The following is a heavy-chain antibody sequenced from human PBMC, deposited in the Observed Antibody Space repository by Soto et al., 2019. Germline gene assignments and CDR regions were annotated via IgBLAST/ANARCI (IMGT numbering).Heavy chain of an antibody. J-gene: IGHJ3*02. CDR1: GFTFSGSA. Sequence: EVQLVESGGGLVQPGGSLKLSCAASGFTFSGSAMHWVRQASGKGLEWVGRIRSKANSYATAYAASVKGRFTISRDDSKNTAYLQMNSLKTEDTAVYYCTRPVGDDSSGSYAFDIWGQGTMVTVSS. V-gene: IGHV3-73*02. D-gene: IGHD3-22*01. CDR3: TRPVGDDSSGSYAFDI. CDR2: IRSKANSYAT.